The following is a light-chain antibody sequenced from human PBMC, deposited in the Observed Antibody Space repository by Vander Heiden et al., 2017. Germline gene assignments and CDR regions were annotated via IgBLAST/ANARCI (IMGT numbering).Light chain of an antibody. CDR3: GTWDSSLRGGV. CDR1: SSNIGNNY. CDR2: DNN. J-gene: IGLJ2*01. V-gene: IGLV1-51*01. Sequence: QSVLTQPPSIPAAPGQKVTISCSGSSSNIGNNYVSWYQQLPGTAPKLLIYDNNKRPSGIPDRFSGSKPGTAATLGITGLQTEDEAEYYCGTWDSSLRGGVFGGGTKLTVL.